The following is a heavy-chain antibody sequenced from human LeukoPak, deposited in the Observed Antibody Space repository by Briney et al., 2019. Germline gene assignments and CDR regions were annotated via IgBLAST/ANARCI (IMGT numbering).Heavy chain of an antibody. J-gene: IGHJ4*02. D-gene: IGHD7-27*01. V-gene: IGHV3-21*05. CDR3: ARDDNWGFDY. CDR2: TRGSGSGMGSGN. CDR1: GFAFSDFS. Sequence: GGSLRLSCAASGFAFSDFSMNWVRQAPGKGLEWVANTRGSGSGMGSGNYYAVSVKGRFTISRDDAKNSLYLQMNSLRAEDTAFYYCARDDNWGFDYWGQGALVNVSS.